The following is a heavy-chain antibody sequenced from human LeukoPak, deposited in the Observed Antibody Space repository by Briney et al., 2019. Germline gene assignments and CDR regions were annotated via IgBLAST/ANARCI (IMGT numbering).Heavy chain of an antibody. Sequence: PGGSLRLSCATSGFIFSNYAVNWVRQAPGKGLEWVSIISGSGDTTYYADSVKGRFTISRDNSKNTLYLQMNSLRAEDTAVYYCARYVAYLEEVYYDFWGQGILVTVSS. J-gene: IGHJ4*02. D-gene: IGHD5-12*01. CDR1: GFIFSNYA. CDR2: ISGSGDTT. CDR3: ARYVAYLEEVYYDF. V-gene: IGHV3-23*01.